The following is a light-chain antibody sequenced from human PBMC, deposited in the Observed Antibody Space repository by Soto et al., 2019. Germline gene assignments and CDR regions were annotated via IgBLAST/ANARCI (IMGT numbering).Light chain of an antibody. Sequence: QSVLTQPASVSGSPGQSIAISCTGSISDVGGYNYVSWYQQHPDKAPKLIIYDVSSRPSGVSDRFSGSKSGNTASLTISGLQAEDEADYYCSSYRTSDTAVVFGGGTQLTVL. CDR3: SSYRTSDTAVV. CDR2: DVS. CDR1: ISDVGGYNY. V-gene: IGLV2-14*03. J-gene: IGLJ2*01.